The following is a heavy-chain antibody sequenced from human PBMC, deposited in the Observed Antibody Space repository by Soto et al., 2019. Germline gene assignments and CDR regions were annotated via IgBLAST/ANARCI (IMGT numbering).Heavy chain of an antibody. D-gene: IGHD2-2*01. CDR3: ARSGYCSTTSCHSEKYYYYMDV. CDR1: GFTFSSYS. CDR2: ISSSSSYI. J-gene: IGHJ6*03. Sequence: GGSLRLFCAASGFTFSSYSMNWVRQAPGKGLEWASSISSSSSYIYYADSVKGRFTISRDNARNSLYLQMNSLRAEDTAVYYCARSGYCSTTSCHSEKYYYYMDVWGKGTTVTVSS. V-gene: IGHV3-21*01.